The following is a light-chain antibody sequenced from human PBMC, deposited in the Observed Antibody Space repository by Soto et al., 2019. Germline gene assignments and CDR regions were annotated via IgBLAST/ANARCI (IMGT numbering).Light chain of an antibody. J-gene: IGLJ1*01. CDR2: EVS. V-gene: IGLV2-14*01. CDR1: TSDVGGYGY. CDR3: SSFKTSSTRV. Sequence: QSVLTQPASVSGSPGQSITISCTGTTSDVGGYGYVSWYQQHPGKAPKLLIYEVSNRPSGISNRFSGSKSGDTASLTISGLQAEDQADSSCSSFKTSSTRVFGTGTKVTV.